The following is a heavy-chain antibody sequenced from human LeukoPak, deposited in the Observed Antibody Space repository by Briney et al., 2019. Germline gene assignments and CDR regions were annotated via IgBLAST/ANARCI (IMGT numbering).Heavy chain of an antibody. CDR3: AREANGSGIGSKDAFDI. Sequence: ASVKVSCKASGYTFTSYDINWVRQATGQGLEWMGWMNPNSGNTGYAQKFQGRVTMTRDTSISTAYMELSSLRSDDTAVYYCAREANGSGIGSKDAFDIWGQGTMVTVSS. J-gene: IGHJ3*02. CDR1: GYTFTSYD. D-gene: IGHD3-10*01. CDR2: MNPNSGNT. V-gene: IGHV1-8*01.